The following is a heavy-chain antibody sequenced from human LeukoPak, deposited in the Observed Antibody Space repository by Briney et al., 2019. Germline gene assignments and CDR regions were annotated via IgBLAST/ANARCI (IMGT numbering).Heavy chain of an antibody. V-gene: IGHV1-2*06. CDR1: GYTFTGYY. Sequence: ASVKVSCKASGYTFTGYYMHWVRQAPGQGLEWMGRINPNSGGTNYAQKFQGRVTITADESTSTAYMELSSLRSEDTAVYYCARAPDSSGYYYADYWGQGTLVTVSS. CDR2: INPNSGGT. D-gene: IGHD3-22*01. CDR3: ARAPDSSGYYYADY. J-gene: IGHJ4*02.